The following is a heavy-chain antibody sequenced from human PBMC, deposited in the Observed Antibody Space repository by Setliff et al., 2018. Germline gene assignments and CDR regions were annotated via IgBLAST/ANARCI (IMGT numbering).Heavy chain of an antibody. CDR2: IYYSGST. Sequence: LSLTCTVSGGSISSSSYYWGWIRQPPGKGLEWIGSIYYSGSTYYNPSLKSRVTISVDTSKNQFSLKLSSVTAADTAVYYCARGRGLEWLPESWFDPWGQGTLVTVSS. J-gene: IGHJ5*02. V-gene: IGHV4-39*07. D-gene: IGHD3-3*01. CDR1: GGSISSSSYY. CDR3: ARGRGLEWLPESWFDP.